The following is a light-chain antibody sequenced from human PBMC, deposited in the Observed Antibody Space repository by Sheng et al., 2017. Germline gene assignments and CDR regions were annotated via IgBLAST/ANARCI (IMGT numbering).Light chain of an antibody. Sequence: SYELTQPPSVSVSPGQTASITCSGDKLGDKYACWYQQKPGQSPVLVIYQDSKRPSGVPDRFSGSKPGNTASLTVSGLQAEDEADYYCSSYAGSNNYVFGTGTKVTVL. V-gene: IGLV3-1*01. CDR1: KLGDKY. J-gene: IGLJ1*01. CDR2: QDS. CDR3: SSYAGSNNYV.